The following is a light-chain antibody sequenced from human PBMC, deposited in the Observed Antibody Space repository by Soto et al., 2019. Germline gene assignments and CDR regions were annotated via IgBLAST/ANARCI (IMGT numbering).Light chain of an antibody. J-gene: IGLJ1*01. CDR1: SDDVGVYNY. CDR2: DVS. V-gene: IGLV2-11*01. CDR3: CSYAGGPYV. Sequence: QSALAQPRSVSGSPGQSVTISCTGTSDDVGVYNYVSWYQQHPGKAPKLIIYDVSKRPSGVPDRFSGSKSGNTASLTISGLQAEDEADYYCCSYAGGPYVFGNGTKVTVL.